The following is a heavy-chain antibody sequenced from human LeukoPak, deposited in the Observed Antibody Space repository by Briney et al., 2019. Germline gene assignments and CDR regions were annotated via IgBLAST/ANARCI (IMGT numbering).Heavy chain of an antibody. J-gene: IGHJ5*02. CDR1: GYTFTSYD. D-gene: IGHD2-2*01. CDR2: MNPNSGNT. V-gene: IGHV1-8*01. CDR3: ARGYQLLRYNWFDP. Sequence: GASVKVPCKASGYTFTSYDINWVRQATGQGLEWMGWMNPNSGNTGYAQKFQGRVTMTRNTSISTAYMELSSLRSEDTAVYYCARGYQLLRYNWFDPWGQGTLVTVSS.